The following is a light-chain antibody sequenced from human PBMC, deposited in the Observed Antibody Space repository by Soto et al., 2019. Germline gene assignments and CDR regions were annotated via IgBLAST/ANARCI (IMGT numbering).Light chain of an antibody. V-gene: IGLV2-8*01. CDR1: SSDVGGYNY. CDR2: EVY. Sequence: QSVLTQPPSASGSPGQSVTLSCTGTSSDVGGYNYVSWYQHHPGKAPKFMIYEVYKRPSGVPDRFSGSKSGNTAALTVSGLQAEDEADYYCSSYVGTNSYVFGTGTKVTVL. CDR3: SSYVGTNSYV. J-gene: IGLJ1*01.